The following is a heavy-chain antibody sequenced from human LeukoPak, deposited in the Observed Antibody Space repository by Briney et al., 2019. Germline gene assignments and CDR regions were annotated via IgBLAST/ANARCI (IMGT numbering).Heavy chain of an antibody. J-gene: IGHJ6*02. Sequence: GASVKVSCKTSGYTFTSYDINWVRQAPGQGFEWMGWVSPNSGNTGYAQKFQGRVTMTRNTSISTAYMELSSLRSEDTAVYYCARGSGPSYGSGSPYVWGQGTTVTVSS. CDR1: GYTFTSYD. V-gene: IGHV1-8*02. CDR3: ARGSGPSYGSGSPYV. CDR2: VSPNSGNT. D-gene: IGHD3-10*01.